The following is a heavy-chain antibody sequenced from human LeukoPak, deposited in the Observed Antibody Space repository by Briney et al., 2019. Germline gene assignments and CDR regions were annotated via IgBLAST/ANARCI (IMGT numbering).Heavy chain of an antibody. Sequence: PGRSLTLSGAASGYTFSRHGIHWVRQAPGKGLEWVAVVWYDGRNRDYADSVKGRFTISKDNSNNMVFLQMNSLRAEDTAVYYCAKISGYSGATDYWGQGTLVTVSS. J-gene: IGHJ4*02. D-gene: IGHD5-12*01. V-gene: IGHV3-33*06. CDR1: GYTFSRHG. CDR2: VWYDGRNR. CDR3: AKISGYSGATDY.